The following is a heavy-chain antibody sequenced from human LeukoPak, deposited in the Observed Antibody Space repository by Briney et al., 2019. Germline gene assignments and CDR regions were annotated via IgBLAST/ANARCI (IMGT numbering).Heavy chain of an antibody. D-gene: IGHD6-19*01. Sequence: SETLSLTCTVSGGSISSSYWSWIRQPPGKGLEWIASIYDSETTKYNPSLRSRATISSDTSKNQFSLKTSSVTAADTAVYYCARQAYSSGWYTAAYWGQGTLVTVSS. CDR1: GGSISSSY. CDR2: IYDSETT. CDR3: ARQAYSSGWYTAAY. J-gene: IGHJ4*02. V-gene: IGHV4-59*08.